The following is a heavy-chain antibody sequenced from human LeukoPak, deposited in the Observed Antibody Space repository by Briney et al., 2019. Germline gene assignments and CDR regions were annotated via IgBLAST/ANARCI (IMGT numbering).Heavy chain of an antibody. J-gene: IGHJ5*02. CDR3: ARSRPHLTGNWFDP. CDR2: IYYSGST. V-gene: IGHV4-30-4*01. D-gene: IGHD1-14*01. Sequence: SETLSLTCTVSGGSISSGDYYWNWVRQPPGKGLEWIGYIYYSGSTYYNPSLKSRVTLSLDTSKNQFSLKLSSVTAADTAVYYCARSRPHLTGNWFDPWGQGTLVTVSS. CDR1: GGSISSGDYY.